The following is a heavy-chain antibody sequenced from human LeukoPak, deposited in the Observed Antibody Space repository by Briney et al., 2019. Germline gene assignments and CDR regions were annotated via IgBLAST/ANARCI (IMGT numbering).Heavy chain of an antibody. V-gene: IGHV1-69*05. D-gene: IGHD2-2*01. CDR3: ASSQHRSVPAAIRVYYYYMDV. CDR2: IIPIFGTA. Sequence: ASVKVSCKASGGTFSSYAISWVRQAPGQGLEWMGGIIPIFGTANYAQKFQGRVTITTDESTSTAYMELSSLRSEDTAVYYCASSQHRSVPAAIRVYYYYMDVWGKGTTVTVSS. J-gene: IGHJ6*03. CDR1: GGTFSSYA.